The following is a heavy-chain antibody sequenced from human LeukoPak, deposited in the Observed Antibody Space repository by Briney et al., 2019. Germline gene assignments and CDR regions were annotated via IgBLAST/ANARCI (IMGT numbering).Heavy chain of an antibody. J-gene: IGHJ4*02. CDR2: IKQDGSEK. D-gene: IGHD4-17*01. CDR1: GFTFSTYW. CDR3: ARVSWNGDRDY. V-gene: IGHV3-7*01. Sequence: GGSLRLSCAASGFTFSTYWMSWVRQAPGKGLEWVANIKQDGSEKYYVDSVKGRFTISRDNSKNTLYLQMNSLRAEDTAVYYCARVSWNGDRDYWGQGTLVTVSS.